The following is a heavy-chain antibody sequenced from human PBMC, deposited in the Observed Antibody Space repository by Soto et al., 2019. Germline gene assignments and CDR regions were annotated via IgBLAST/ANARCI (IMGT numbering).Heavy chain of an antibody. CDR2: IIPIFGTA. CDR3: AVSFITIFGVVIEPFDY. Sequence: ASVKVSCKASGGTFSSYAISWVRQAPGQGLEWMGGIIPIFGTANYAQKFQGRVTITADESTSTAYMELSRLRSEDTAVYYCAVSFITIFGVVIEPFDYWGQGTLVTVSS. J-gene: IGHJ4*02. CDR1: GGTFSSYA. V-gene: IGHV1-69*13. D-gene: IGHD3-3*01.